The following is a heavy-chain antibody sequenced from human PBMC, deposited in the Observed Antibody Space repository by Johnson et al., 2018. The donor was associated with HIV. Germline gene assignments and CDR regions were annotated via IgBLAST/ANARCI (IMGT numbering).Heavy chain of an antibody. Sequence: QLVESGGGLVQPGRSLRLSCAASGFTFSSYGMHWVRQTPGNGLEWVSIISYSGSNKYYADSVKGRFTISRDNSKNTRYLQMNSLRAEETAVDYCARGTWRGLQVDWDAFDIWGQGTMVPVSS. CDR3: ARGTWRGLQVDWDAFDI. CDR2: ISYSGSNK. CDR1: GFTFSSYG. V-gene: IGHV3-30*03. J-gene: IGHJ3*02. D-gene: IGHD5-24*01.